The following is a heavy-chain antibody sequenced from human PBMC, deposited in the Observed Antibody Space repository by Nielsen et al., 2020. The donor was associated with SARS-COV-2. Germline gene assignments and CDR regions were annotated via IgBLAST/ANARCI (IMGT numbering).Heavy chain of an antibody. CDR3: AREGEDGSGSYYNVWYFDY. CDR2: IYYSGST. D-gene: IGHD3-10*01. CDR1: GGSISSSDHF. J-gene: IGHJ4*02. Sequence: SETLSLTCTVSGGSISSSDHFWSWIRQPPGKGLEWIGYIYYSGSTNYNPSLKSRVTISVDTSKNQFSLKLSSVTAADTAVYYCAREGEDGSGSYYNVWYFDYWGQGTLVTVSS. V-gene: IGHV4-61*08.